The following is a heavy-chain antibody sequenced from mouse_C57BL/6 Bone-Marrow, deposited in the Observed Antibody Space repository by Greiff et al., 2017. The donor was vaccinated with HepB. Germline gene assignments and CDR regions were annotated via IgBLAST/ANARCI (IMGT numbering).Heavy chain of an antibody. D-gene: IGHD1-1*01. CDR3: AVITTVVAPYFDY. V-gene: IGHV1-63*01. CDR1: GYTFTNYW. Sequence: QVQLQQSGAELVRPGTSVKMSCKASGYTFTNYWIGWAKQRPGHGLEWIGDIYPGGGYTNYNEKFKGKATLTADKSSSTAYMQFSSLTSEDSAIYYCAVITTVVAPYFDYWGQGTTRTVSS. CDR2: IYPGGGYT. J-gene: IGHJ2*01.